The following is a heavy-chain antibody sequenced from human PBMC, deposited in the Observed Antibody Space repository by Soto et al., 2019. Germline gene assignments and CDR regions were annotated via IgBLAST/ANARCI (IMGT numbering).Heavy chain of an antibody. V-gene: IGHV3-9*01. Sequence: PGGSLSLSCAASGFTFDDYAMHWVRQAPGKGLEWVSGISWNSGSIGYADSVKGRFTISRDNAENSLYLQMNSLRAEDTALYYCAKGTQGAIAAAVYYWGQGTLVTVSS. J-gene: IGHJ4*02. CDR2: ISWNSGSI. D-gene: IGHD6-13*01. CDR1: GFTFDDYA. CDR3: AKGTQGAIAAAVYY.